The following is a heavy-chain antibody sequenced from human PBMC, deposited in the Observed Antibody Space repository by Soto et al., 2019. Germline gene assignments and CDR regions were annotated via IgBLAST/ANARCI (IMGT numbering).Heavy chain of an antibody. Sequence: GGSLRLSCAASGFPFSKYAMTWARQAPGKGLEWVSAISYSGGSTYYADSVKGRFTISRDNSKNTLYLQMNSLRAEDTAVYYCARAYYYDSSGSLIPIDYWGQGTLVTVSS. J-gene: IGHJ4*02. CDR2: ISYSGGST. CDR1: GFPFSKYA. D-gene: IGHD3-22*01. V-gene: IGHV3-23*01. CDR3: ARAYYYDSSGSLIPIDY.